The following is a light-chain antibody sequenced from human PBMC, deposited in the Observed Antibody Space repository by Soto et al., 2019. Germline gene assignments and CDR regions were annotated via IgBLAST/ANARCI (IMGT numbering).Light chain of an antibody. Sequence: EVVLTQSPGTLSLSPGERSTLCCRASQSVSNNYLAWYQQKPGXAPXXLIYGASNRATGIPDRFSGSGSGTEFTLTISRLEPEDFALYYCQQYGSSRTFGQGTKVDIK. CDR1: QSVSNNY. V-gene: IGKV3-20*01. J-gene: IGKJ1*01. CDR2: GAS. CDR3: QQYGSSRT.